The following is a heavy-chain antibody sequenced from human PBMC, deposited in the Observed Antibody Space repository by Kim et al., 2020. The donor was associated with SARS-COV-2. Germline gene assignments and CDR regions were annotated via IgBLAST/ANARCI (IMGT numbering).Heavy chain of an antibody. CDR2: INSDGSST. CDR3: ARSAYSSGYWYFDC. D-gene: IGHD6-19*01. Sequence: GGSLRLSCAASGFTFSTYWMHWVRQAPGKGLVWVSRINSDGSSTTYADSVKGRFTISRDNAKNTLYLQMNSLRAEDTAVYYCARSAYSSGYWYFDCCGQGSLATGSA. CDR1: GFTFSTYW. V-gene: IGHV3-74*01. J-gene: IGHJ4*02.